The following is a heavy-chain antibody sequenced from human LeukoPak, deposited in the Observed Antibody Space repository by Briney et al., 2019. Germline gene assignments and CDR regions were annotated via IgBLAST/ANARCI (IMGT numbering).Heavy chain of an antibody. V-gene: IGHV1-69*10. J-gene: IGHJ3*02. CDR3: ARAGRQWLVSHYAFDI. Sequence: SVKVSCKASGGTFSSYAISWVRQAPGQGLEWMGGIIPILGIANYAQKFQGRVTITADKSTSTAYMELSSLRSEDTAVYYCARAGRQWLVSHYAFDIWGQGTMVTVSS. D-gene: IGHD6-19*01. CDR1: GGTFSSYA. CDR2: IIPILGIA.